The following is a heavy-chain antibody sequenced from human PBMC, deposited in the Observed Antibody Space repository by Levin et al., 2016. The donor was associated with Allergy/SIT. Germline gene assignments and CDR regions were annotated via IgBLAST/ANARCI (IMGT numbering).Heavy chain of an antibody. CDR3: AKGKDWSGYYFDP. J-gene: IGHJ5*02. Sequence: GESLKISCAASGFTFSSYAMSWVRQAPGKGLEWVSAISGSGGSTYYADSVKGRFTISRDNSKNTLYLQMNSLRAEDTAVYYCAKGKDWSGYYFDPWGQGTLVTVSS. V-gene: IGHV3-23*01. D-gene: IGHD3-3*01. CDR2: ISGSGGST. CDR1: GFTFSSYA.